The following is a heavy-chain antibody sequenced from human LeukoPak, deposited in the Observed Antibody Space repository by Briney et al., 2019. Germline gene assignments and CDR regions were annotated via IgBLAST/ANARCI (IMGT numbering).Heavy chain of an antibody. D-gene: IGHD3-10*01. CDR1: GYTFTGYY. CDR2: INPNSGGT. Sequence: ASVKVSCKASGYTFTGYYMHWVRQAPGQGLEWMGWINPNSGGTNYAQKFQGWVTMTRDTSISTAYMELSRLRSDDTAVYYCARLWFGDGSDAFDIWVQGTMVTVSS. J-gene: IGHJ3*02. V-gene: IGHV1-2*04. CDR3: ARLWFGDGSDAFDI.